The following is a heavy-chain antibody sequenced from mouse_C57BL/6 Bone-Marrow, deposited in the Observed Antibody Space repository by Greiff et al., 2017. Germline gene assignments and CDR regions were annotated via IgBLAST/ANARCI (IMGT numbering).Heavy chain of an antibody. Sequence: SGPELVKPGASVKISCKASGYAFSSSWMNWVKQRPGKGLEWIGRIYPGDGDTNYNGKFQGKATLTADKSSSTAYMQLSSLTSEDSAVYFCARIGNYHYYAMDYWGQGTSVTVSS. J-gene: IGHJ4*01. D-gene: IGHD2-1*01. CDR3: ARIGNYHYYAMDY. V-gene: IGHV1-82*01. CDR2: IYPGDGDT. CDR1: GYAFSSSW.